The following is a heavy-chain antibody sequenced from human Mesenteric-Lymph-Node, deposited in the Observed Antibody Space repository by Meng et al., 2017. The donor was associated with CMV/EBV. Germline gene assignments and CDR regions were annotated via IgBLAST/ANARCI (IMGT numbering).Heavy chain of an antibody. J-gene: IGHJ4*02. CDR3: ARESWIQLWLPFDY. V-gene: IGHV4-39*07. Sequence: SETLSLTCTVSGGSISSSSYYWGWIRQPPGKGLEWIGGIYYSGSTYYNPSLKSRVTISVDTSKNQFSLKLSSVTAADTAVYYCARESWIQLWLPFDYWGQGTLVTVSS. CDR2: IYYSGST. D-gene: IGHD5-18*01. CDR1: GGSISSSSYY.